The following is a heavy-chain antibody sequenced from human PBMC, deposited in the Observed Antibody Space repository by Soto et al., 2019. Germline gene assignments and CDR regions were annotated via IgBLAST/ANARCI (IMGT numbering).Heavy chain of an antibody. CDR1: GGSISSSSYY. J-gene: IGHJ4*02. CDR3: ARRSPYYDSSPIDY. Sequence: PSETLSLTCTVYGGSISSSSYYWGWIRQPPGKGLEWIGSIYYSGSTYYNPSLKSRVTISVDTSKNQFSLKLSSVTAADTAVYYCARRSPYYDSSPIDYWGQGTLVTVSS. CDR2: IYYSGST. D-gene: IGHD3-22*01. V-gene: IGHV4-39*01.